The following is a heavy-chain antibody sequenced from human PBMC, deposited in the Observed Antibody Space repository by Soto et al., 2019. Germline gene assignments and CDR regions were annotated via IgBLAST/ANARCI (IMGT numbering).Heavy chain of an antibody. CDR1: GASISSSTSY. CDR2: INYSWIT. J-gene: IGHJ4*02. CDR3: ARLDAFYDVLTAYD. D-gene: IGHD3-9*01. Sequence: QLQLQESGPGLVKPSETLSLTCTVSGASISSSTSYWGWIRQPPGKGLEWIGSINYSWITYYSPSLRSRVAMSLAPSNNQFSLKLTSVTATDTAVYYCARLDAFYDVLTAYDWGQGSLVTVSS. V-gene: IGHV4-39*01.